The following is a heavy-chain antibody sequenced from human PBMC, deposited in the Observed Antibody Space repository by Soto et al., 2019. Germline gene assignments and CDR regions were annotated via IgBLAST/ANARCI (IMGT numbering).Heavy chain of an antibody. D-gene: IGHD6-13*01. J-gene: IGHJ6*02. CDR1: GGSISSYY. CDR3: ARDLAAPGYYYYGMDV. CDR2: IYYSGST. Sequence: KPSETLSLTCTVSGGSISSYYRSWIRQPPGKGLEWIGYIYYSGSTNYNPSLKSRVTISVDTSKNQFSLKLSSVTAADTAVYYCARDLAAPGYYYYGMDVWGQGTTVTVSS. V-gene: IGHV4-59*01.